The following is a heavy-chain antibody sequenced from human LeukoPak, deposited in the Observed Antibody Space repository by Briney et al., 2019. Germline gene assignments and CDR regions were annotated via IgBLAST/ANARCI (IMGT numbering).Heavy chain of an antibody. CDR2: IWYDGSNK. CDR3: ARDGGIAAAVVYYFDY. D-gene: IGHD6-13*01. Sequence: GGSLRLSCAASGFTFSSCGMHWVRQAPGKGLEWVAVIWYDGSNKYYADSVKGRFTISRDNSKNTLYLQMNSLRAEDTAVYYCARDGGIAAAVVYYFDYWGQGTLVTVSS. V-gene: IGHV3-33*01. J-gene: IGHJ4*02. CDR1: GFTFSSCG.